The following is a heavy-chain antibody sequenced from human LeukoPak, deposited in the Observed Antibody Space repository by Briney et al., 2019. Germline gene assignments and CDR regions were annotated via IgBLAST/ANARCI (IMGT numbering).Heavy chain of an antibody. CDR1: GLTFSSYS. V-gene: IGHV3-21*01. J-gene: IGHJ6*02. D-gene: IGHD1-26*01. Sequence: GGSLRLFCAASGLTFSSYSMNWVRQAPGKGLEWVSSISSSSSYIYYADSVKGRFTISRDNVKSSLYLQMNSLRAEDTAVYYCAGSIVGATTDGMDVWGQGTTVTVSS. CDR3: AGSIVGATTDGMDV. CDR2: ISSSSSYI.